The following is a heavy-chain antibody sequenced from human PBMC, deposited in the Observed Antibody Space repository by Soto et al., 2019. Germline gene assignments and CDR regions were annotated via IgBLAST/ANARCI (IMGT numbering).Heavy chain of an antibody. CDR1: GGNIXSTNG. CDR2: IYHNGNT. V-gene: IGHV4-4*02. CDR3: AREGNLGRWLQPLDF. D-gene: IGHD5-12*01. J-gene: IGHJ4*02. Sequence: SEPMSHTCVFAGGNIXSTNGWIWVKKTKGKGLEWIGEIYHNGNTKYNPSLKSRVSMSVDTSKNQFSLRLISVTAADTAKYFCAREGNLGRWLQPLDFWGQGTLVTVSS.